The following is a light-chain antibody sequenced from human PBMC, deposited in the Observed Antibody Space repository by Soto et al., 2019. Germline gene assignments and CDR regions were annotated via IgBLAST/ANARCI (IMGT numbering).Light chain of an antibody. CDR1: QSVSSN. CDR3: QQYNNWPLT. Sequence: EIVMTQSPATLSVSPGERATLSCRASQSVSSNLAWYQQNPGQAPRLLIYGASTRATGIPARFSGSGSGTEFTLTISSLQSEDFAVYYCQQYNNWPLTCGGGTKLEFK. J-gene: IGKJ4*01. CDR2: GAS. V-gene: IGKV3-15*01.